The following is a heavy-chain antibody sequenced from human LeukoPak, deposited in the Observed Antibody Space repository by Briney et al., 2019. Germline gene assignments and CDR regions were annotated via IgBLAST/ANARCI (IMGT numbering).Heavy chain of an antibody. V-gene: IGHV3-48*02. D-gene: IGHD3-22*01. CDR1: GFTFSSYS. CDR2: ISSSSSTI. J-gene: IGHJ4*02. CDR3: ARRYSGYYAGQNYFDY. Sequence: GGSLRLSCAASGFTFSSYSMNWVRQAPGKGLEWVSYISSSSSTIYYADSVKGRFTISRDNAKNSLYLQMNSLRDEDTAVYYCARRYSGYYAGQNYFDYWGQGTLVTVSS.